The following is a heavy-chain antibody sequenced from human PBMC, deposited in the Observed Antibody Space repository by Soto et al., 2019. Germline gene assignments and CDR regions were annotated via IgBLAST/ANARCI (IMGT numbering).Heavy chain of an antibody. CDR2: LNGGVDGT. CDR3: AREVKGVTSFDY. Sequence: QVRLIQSGPKMMQPGASVRVSCTASGFTALSYAFHWVRQAPGQGPEWLGWLNGGVDGTSYSQRLQGRVTISRDTSTNTVYLEVKSLTSEDTAVYYCAREVKGVTSFDYWGQGTLVTVSS. CDR1: GFTALSYA. D-gene: IGHD3-10*01. V-gene: IGHV1-3*01. J-gene: IGHJ4*02.